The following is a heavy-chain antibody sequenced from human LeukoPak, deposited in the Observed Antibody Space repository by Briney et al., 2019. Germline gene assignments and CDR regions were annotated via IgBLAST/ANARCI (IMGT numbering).Heavy chain of an antibody. Sequence: GGSLRLSCAASGFTFSSYGMHWVRQAPGKGLEWVAFIRYDRSNKYYADSVKGRFTISRDNSKNTLYLQMNSLRAEDTAVYYCAKDAYGSGSTQDYWGQGTLVTVSS. V-gene: IGHV3-30*02. CDR3: AKDAYGSGSTQDY. CDR2: IRYDRSNK. CDR1: GFTFSSYG. J-gene: IGHJ4*02. D-gene: IGHD3-10*01.